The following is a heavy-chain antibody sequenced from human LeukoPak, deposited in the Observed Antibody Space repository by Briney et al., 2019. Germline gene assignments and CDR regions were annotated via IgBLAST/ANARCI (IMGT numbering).Heavy chain of an antibody. CDR1: GGSISSYY. Sequence: SGTLPLTCTVSGGSISSYYWSWIRQPPGKGLEWIGYVHYSGNTNYNPSLKSRVAMSVDTSKNQFSLKLISVTAADTAVYYCVGWQQLLFDYWGQGTLVTVSS. CDR3: VGWQQLLFDY. V-gene: IGHV4-59*01. J-gene: IGHJ4*02. D-gene: IGHD6-13*01. CDR2: VHYSGNT.